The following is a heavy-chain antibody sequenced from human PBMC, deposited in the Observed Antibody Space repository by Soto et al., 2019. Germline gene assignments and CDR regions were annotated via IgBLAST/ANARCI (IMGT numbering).Heavy chain of an antibody. Sequence: VASVKVSCKASGGTFSSYAISWVRQAPGQGLEWMGGIIPIFGTANYAQKFQGRVTITADESTSTAYMELSSLRSEDTAVYYCASYPGDFWSGYLDYWGQGTLVTVSS. CDR3: ASYPGDFWSGYLDY. J-gene: IGHJ4*02. CDR1: GGTFSSYA. CDR2: IIPIFGTA. V-gene: IGHV1-69*13. D-gene: IGHD3-3*01.